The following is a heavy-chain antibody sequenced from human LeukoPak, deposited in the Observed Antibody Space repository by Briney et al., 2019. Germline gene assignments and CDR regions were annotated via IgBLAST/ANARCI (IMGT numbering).Heavy chain of an antibody. CDR1: GFTFSGSA. CDR3: TRAGTYYYGMDV. CDR2: IRSKANSYAT. Sequence: AGGSLTLPCAASGFTFSGSAMHWVRQASGKGLEWVGRIRSKANSYATAYAASVKGRLTISRDDSKNTAYLQMNSLKTEDTAVYYCTRAGTYYYGMDVWGQGTTVTVSS. J-gene: IGHJ6*02. D-gene: IGHD1-7*01. V-gene: IGHV3-73*01.